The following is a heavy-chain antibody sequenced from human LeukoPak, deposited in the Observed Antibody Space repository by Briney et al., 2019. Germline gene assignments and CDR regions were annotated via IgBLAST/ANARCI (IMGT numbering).Heavy chain of an antibody. Sequence: GGSLRLSCAASGITFISAWMNWVRQAPGKGLEWVGRIKSKTDGGTAEHAAPVKGRFIISRDDSKNTLYLQMNSLNSDDTGVYYCATALRGVGFWGQGTLVTVPS. J-gene: IGHJ4*02. V-gene: IGHV3-15*01. CDR2: IKSKTDGGTA. D-gene: IGHD3-3*01. CDR3: ATALRGVGF. CDR1: GITFISAW.